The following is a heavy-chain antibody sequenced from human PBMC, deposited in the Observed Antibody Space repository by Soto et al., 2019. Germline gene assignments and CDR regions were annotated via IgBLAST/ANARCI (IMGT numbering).Heavy chain of an antibody. V-gene: IGHV3-23*01. Sequence: GGSVRLSCAASGFTFSSFAMSWVRQAPGKGLDWVSAISGSGGSTYSADSVKGRFTISRDNSKNTLYLQMSSLRAEDTAVYYCVRATYFSDSSGYPRCLDYWGQRTLVPGSS. CDR3: VRATYFSDSSGYPRCLDY. J-gene: IGHJ4*02. CDR1: GFTFSSFA. CDR2: ISGSGGST. D-gene: IGHD3-22*01.